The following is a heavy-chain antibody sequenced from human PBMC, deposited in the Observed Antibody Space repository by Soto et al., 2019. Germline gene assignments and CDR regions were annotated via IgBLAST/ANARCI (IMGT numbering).Heavy chain of an antibody. CDR3: ARGYGRNFDY. CDR2: IYHSGST. J-gene: IGHJ4*02. D-gene: IGHD5-18*01. V-gene: IGHV4-4*02. CDR1: GGSISSSNW. Sequence: SETLCLTCAVSGGSISSSNWWSWVRQPPGKGLEWIGEIYHSGSTNYNPSLKSRVTISVDTSKNQFSLKLSSVTAADTAVYYCARGYGRNFDYWGQGTLVTVSS.